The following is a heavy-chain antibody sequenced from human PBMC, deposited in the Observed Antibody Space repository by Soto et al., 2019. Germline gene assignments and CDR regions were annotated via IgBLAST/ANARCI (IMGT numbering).Heavy chain of an antibody. CDR1: GGLFSSFA. D-gene: IGHD3-16*01. J-gene: IGHJ4*02. CDR3: ARGGGPYVWFNEF. V-gene: IGHV1-69*13. CDR2: IIPVFGTT. Sequence: SVKVSCKDSGGLFSSFAISWVRQAPGQGLEWMGGIIPVFGTTNYAQKFQGRVTITADESTNTAYMGLSSLASDDTAMYYCARGGGPYVWFNEFWGQGTQVTVSS.